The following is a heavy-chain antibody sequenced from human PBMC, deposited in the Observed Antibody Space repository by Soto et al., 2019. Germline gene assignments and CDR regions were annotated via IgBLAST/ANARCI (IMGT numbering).Heavy chain of an antibody. CDR2: INHSGST. Sequence: SETLSLTCAVYGGSFSGYYWSWIRQPPGKGLEWIGEINHSGSTNYNPSLKSRVTISVDTSKNQFSLKLSSVTAADTAVYYCARALYYDFWSGYYRGGDYYYYYGMDVWGQGTTVTVSS. J-gene: IGHJ6*02. CDR1: GGSFSGYY. CDR3: ARALYYDFWSGYYRGGDYYYYYGMDV. D-gene: IGHD3-3*01. V-gene: IGHV4-34*01.